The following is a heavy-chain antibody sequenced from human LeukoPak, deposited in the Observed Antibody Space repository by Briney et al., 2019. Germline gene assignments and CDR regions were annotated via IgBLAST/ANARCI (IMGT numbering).Heavy chain of an antibody. D-gene: IGHD1-26*01. CDR3: ARVGATAGLGY. Sequence: PGGSLGLSCAASGFTFSSYWMHWVRQAPGKGLVWVSRINSDGSSTSYADSVKGRFTISRDNAKNTLYLQMNSLRVEDTAVYYCARVGATAGLGYWGQGTLVTVSS. CDR1: GFTFSSYW. CDR2: INSDGSST. V-gene: IGHV3-74*01. J-gene: IGHJ4*02.